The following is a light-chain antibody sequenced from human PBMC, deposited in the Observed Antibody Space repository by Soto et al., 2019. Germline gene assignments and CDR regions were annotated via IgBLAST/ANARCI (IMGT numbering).Light chain of an antibody. CDR1: QSVGSNY. J-gene: IGKJ4*01. CDR2: GAS. V-gene: IGKV3-11*01. Sequence: TRSPATMSVSPGQRATLSCRASQSVGSNYLAWYQQRPGQPPNLLIFGASHRAPGIPARFSGSGSGTDFTLTISSLEPEDFAVYYCQQRSNWPRTFGGGTKVDIK. CDR3: QQRSNWPRT.